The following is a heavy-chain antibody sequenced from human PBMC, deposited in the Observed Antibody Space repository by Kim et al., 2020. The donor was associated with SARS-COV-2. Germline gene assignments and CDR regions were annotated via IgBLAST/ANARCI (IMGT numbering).Heavy chain of an antibody. CDR2: TYYRSKWYN. V-gene: IGHV6-1*01. CDR1: GDSVSSNSAA. Sequence: SQTLSLTCAISGDSVSSNSAAWNWIRQSPSRGLEWLGRTYYRSKWYNDYAVSVKSRITINPDTSKNQFSLQLNSVTPEDTAVYYCARGVVAARPVRGWFDPWGQGTLVTVSS. CDR3: ARGVVAARPVRGWFDP. J-gene: IGHJ5*02. D-gene: IGHD6-6*01.